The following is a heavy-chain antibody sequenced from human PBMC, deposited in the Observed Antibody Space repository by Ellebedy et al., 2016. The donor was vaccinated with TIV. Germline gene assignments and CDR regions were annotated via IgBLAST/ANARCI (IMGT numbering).Heavy chain of an antibody. Sequence: AASVKVSCKASGYTFPSYGISWVRQAPGQGLEWMGWISAYNANTTFAQRLQGRVNMTTDTSTSTAYMELRRLRSDDTAVYSCARVTCTYGSVGMDVWGQGTKVTVS. CDR2: ISAYNANT. D-gene: IGHD3-10*01. V-gene: IGHV1-18*01. CDR3: ARVTCTYGSVGMDV. J-gene: IGHJ6*02. CDR1: GYTFPSYG.